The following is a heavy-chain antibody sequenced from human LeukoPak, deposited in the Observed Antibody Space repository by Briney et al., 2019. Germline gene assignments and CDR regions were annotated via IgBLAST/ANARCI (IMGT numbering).Heavy chain of an antibody. CDR3: AKFGGKYYYDSSGYYYLDY. V-gene: IGHV3-23*01. CDR1: GFTFSTYA. CDR2: ISGNGDNT. Sequence: GGSLRLSCAASGFTFSTYAMSWVRQAPGKGLEWVSDISGNGDNTHYANSVKGRFSIARDTSKNTVYLQMNSLRAEDTAVYYCAKFGGKYYYDSSGYYYLDYWGQGILSPSPQ. D-gene: IGHD3-22*01. J-gene: IGHJ4*02.